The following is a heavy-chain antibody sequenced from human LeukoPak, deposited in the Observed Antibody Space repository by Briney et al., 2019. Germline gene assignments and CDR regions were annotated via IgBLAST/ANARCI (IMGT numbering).Heavy chain of an antibody. V-gene: IGHV5-51*01. CDR3: ARTSPRLRAAARAFDI. CDR1: GYSFTSYW. Sequence: GESLKISCKGSGYSFTSYWIGWVRQMPGKGLEWMGIIYPGDSDTRYSPSFQGQVTISADKSISTAYLQWSSLKASDTAMYYCARTSPRLRAAARAFDIWGQGTMVTVSS. CDR2: IYPGDSDT. J-gene: IGHJ3*02. D-gene: IGHD6-6*01.